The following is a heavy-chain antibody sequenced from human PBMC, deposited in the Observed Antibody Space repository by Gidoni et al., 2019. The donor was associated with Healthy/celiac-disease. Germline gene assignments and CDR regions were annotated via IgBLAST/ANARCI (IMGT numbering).Heavy chain of an antibody. CDR2: IYYSGST. J-gene: IGHJ4*02. CDR3: ARHAPDFWSGYRTYFDY. Sequence: QLQLQESGPGLVQPSETLSLTCTVSGCSISSSSYYWGWIRQPPGKGLEWIGSIYYSGSTYYNPSLKSRVTISVDTSKNQFSLKLSSVTAADTAVYYCARHAPDFWSGYRTYFDYWGQGTLVTVSS. CDR1: GCSISSSSYY. D-gene: IGHD3-3*01. V-gene: IGHV4-39*01.